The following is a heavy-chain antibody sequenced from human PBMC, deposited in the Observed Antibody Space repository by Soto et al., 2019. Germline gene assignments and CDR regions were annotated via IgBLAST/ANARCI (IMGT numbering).Heavy chain of an antibody. CDR1: GFIFSSYA. V-gene: IGHV3-23*01. J-gene: IGHJ4*02. CDR2: ISGSGGNT. CDR3: AKPTSFSSSWFHFDY. Sequence: GGSLRLSCAASGFIFSSYAMSWVRQAPGKGLEWVSAISGSGGNTYYADSVKGRFTISRDSSKNTVYLQMNSLRADDTAVYYCAKPTSFSSSWFHFDYWGQGTLVTVSS. D-gene: IGHD6-13*01.